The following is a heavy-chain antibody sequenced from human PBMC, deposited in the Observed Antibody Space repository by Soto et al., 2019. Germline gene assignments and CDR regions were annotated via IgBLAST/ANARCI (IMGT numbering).Heavy chain of an antibody. J-gene: IGHJ4*02. CDR2: IGSSGTSI. CDR3: ARDSTDSGSLDY. CDR1: GFTFSTYE. D-gene: IGHD1-26*01. V-gene: IGHV3-48*03. Sequence: PGGSLRLSCAASGFTFSTYEMNWVRQAPGKGLEWVSYIGSSGTSIYYTDFVKGRFTISRDNAKKSLYLQMNSLRAEDTAVYYCARDSTDSGSLDYWGQGTLVTVSS.